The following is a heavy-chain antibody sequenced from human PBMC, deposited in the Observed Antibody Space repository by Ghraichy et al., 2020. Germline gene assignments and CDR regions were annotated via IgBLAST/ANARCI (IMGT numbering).Heavy chain of an antibody. CDR1: GDSVSSNSAA. Sequence: SETLSLTCAISGDSVSSNSAAWNWIRQSPSRGLEWLGRTYYRSKWYNNYAVSVKSRITINPDTSKNQFSLQLNSVSPEDTAVYYCARVQYDGISNEAFDIWGQGTMVTVSS. J-gene: IGHJ3*02. V-gene: IGHV6-1*01. CDR2: TYYRSKWYN. D-gene: IGHD3-3*02. CDR3: ARVQYDGISNEAFDI.